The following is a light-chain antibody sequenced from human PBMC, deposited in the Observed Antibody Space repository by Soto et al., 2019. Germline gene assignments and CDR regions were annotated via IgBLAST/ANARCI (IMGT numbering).Light chain of an antibody. CDR3: LQHNSYPRT. CDR1: QTISSW. V-gene: IGKV1-5*01. J-gene: IGKJ1*01. CDR2: DAS. Sequence: DIQMTQSPSTLSASVGDRVTITCRASQTISSWLAWYQQKPGKAPKLLIYDASNLESGVPSRFSGGGSGTEFTLTISSLQPEDFATYYCLQHNSYPRTFGQGTKVDIK.